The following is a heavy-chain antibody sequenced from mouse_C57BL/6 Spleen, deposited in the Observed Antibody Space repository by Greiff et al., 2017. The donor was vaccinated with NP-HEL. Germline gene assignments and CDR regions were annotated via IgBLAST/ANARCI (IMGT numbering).Heavy chain of an antibody. Sequence: EVQVVESGGGLVQSKGSLKLSCAASGFSFNTYAMNWVRQAPGKGLEWVARIRSKSNNYATYYADSVKDRFSISRDESESMLYMQMNNLKTEDIAMYYCVRQDGGEFAYWGQGTLVTVSA. J-gene: IGHJ3*01. CDR3: VRQDGGEFAY. CDR1: GFSFNTYA. V-gene: IGHV10-1*01. CDR2: IRSKSNNYAT.